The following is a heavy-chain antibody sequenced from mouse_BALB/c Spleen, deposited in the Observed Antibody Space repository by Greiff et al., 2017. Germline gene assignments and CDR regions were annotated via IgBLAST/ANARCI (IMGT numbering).Heavy chain of an antibody. V-gene: IGHV5-6-3*01. CDR3: AREALRDGAMDY. Sequence: EVKLVESGGGLVQPGGSLKLSCAASGFTFSSYGMSWVRQTPDKRLELVATINSNGGSTYYPDSVKGRFTISRDNAKNTLYLQMSSLKSEDTAMYYCAREALRDGAMDYWGQGTSVTVSS. J-gene: IGHJ4*01. CDR2: INSNGGST. D-gene: IGHD1-1*01. CDR1: GFTFSSYG.